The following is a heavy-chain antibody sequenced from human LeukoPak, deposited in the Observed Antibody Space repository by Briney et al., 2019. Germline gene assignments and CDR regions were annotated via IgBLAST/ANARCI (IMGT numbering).Heavy chain of an antibody. CDR2: ISSSGSTM. Sequence: PSETLSLTCAVYGGSFSDYYMNWIRQAPGKGLEWVSYISSSGSTMFYADSVKGRFTISRDNAKNSLYLQMNSLRAEDTAVYYCASEWFGEFLDSWGQGTLVTASS. V-gene: IGHV3-11*01. CDR3: ASEWFGEFLDS. J-gene: IGHJ4*02. CDR1: GGSFSDYY. D-gene: IGHD3-10*01.